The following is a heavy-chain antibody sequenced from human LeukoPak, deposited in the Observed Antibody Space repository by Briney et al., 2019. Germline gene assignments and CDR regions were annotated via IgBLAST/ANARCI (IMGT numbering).Heavy chain of an antibody. J-gene: IGHJ4*02. CDR2: ISGSGGST. D-gene: IGHD3-22*01. Sequence: GGSLRLSCAASGFTFSSYAMSWVRQAPGKGLERVSAISGSGGSTYYADSVKGRFTISRDNSKNTLYLQMNSLRAEDTAVYYCATPPDYDSSGYYLFDYWGQGTLVTVSS. CDR1: GFTFSSYA. V-gene: IGHV3-23*01. CDR3: ATPPDYDSSGYYLFDY.